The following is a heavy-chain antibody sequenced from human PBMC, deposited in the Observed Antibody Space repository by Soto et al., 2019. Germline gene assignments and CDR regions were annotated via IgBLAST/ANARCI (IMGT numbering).Heavy chain of an antibody. V-gene: IGHV3-9*01. D-gene: IGHD4-4*01. CDR2: ISWNSDNI. CDR3: AKDLYSNYGDAFDI. J-gene: IGHJ3*02. Sequence: GGSLRLSCAASGFTFDDYAMHWVRQAPGKGLEWVSGISWNSDNIGYADSVKGRFTISRDNVKSSLYLQMNSLRAEDTALYYCAKDLYSNYGDAFDIWGQGTMVTVSS. CDR1: GFTFDDYA.